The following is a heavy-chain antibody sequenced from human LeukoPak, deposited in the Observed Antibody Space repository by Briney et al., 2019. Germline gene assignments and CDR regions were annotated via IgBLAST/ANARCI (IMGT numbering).Heavy chain of an antibody. CDR2: INSDGSST. CDR1: GFTFSSYW. Sequence: GGSLRLSCAASGFTFSSYWMHWVRQAPGKGLVWVSRINSDGSSTSYADSVKGRFTISRDNAKNTLYLQMNSLRAEDTAVYYCAGGGVVGNSEVGYWGQGTLVTVSP. D-gene: IGHD1-26*01. CDR3: AGGGVVGNSEVGY. J-gene: IGHJ4*02. V-gene: IGHV3-74*01.